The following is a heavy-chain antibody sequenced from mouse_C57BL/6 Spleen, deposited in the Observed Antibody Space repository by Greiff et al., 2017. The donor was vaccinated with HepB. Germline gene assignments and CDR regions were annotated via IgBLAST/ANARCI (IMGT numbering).Heavy chain of an antibody. D-gene: IGHD1-1*01. CDR1: GYSITSGYY. Sequence: DVQLQESGPGLVKPSQSLSLTCSVTGYSITSGYYWNWIRQFPGNKLEWMGYISYDGSNNYNPSLKNRISITRDTSKNQFFLKLNSVTTEDTATYYCARGRVGEDYFDYWGQGTTLTVSS. CDR3: ARGRVGEDYFDY. J-gene: IGHJ2*01. CDR2: ISYDGSN. V-gene: IGHV3-6*01.